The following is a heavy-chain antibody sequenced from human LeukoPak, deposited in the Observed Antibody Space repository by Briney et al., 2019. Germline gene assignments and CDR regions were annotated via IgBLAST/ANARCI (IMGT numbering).Heavy chain of an antibody. CDR2: IYYSGST. D-gene: IGHD6-13*01. V-gene: IGHV4-39*01. CDR1: GGSISSSSYY. J-gene: IGHJ5*02. CDR3: ASIQQQLVDSSDP. Sequence: SETLSLTCTVSGGSISSSSYYWGWIRQPPGKGLEWIGSIYYSGSTYYNPSLKSRVTISVDTSKNQFSLKLSSVTAADTAVYYCASIQQQLVDSSDPWGQGTLVTVSS.